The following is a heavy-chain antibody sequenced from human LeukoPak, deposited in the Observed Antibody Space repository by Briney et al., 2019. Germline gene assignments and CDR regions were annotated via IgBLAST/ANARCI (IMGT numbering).Heavy chain of an antibody. Sequence: SVKASCKASGGTFSSYAISWVRQAPGQGLEWMGRIIPILGIANYAQKFQGRVTITADKSTSTAYMELSSLRSEDTAVYYCARVAHYYDRNAFYIWGQGTMVTVSS. CDR3: ARVAHYYDRNAFYI. D-gene: IGHD3-22*01. V-gene: IGHV1-69*04. CDR1: GGTFSSYA. CDR2: IIPILGIA. J-gene: IGHJ3*02.